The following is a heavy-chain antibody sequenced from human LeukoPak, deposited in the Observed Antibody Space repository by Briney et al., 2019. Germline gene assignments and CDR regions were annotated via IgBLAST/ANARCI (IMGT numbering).Heavy chain of an antibody. D-gene: IGHD3-3*01. Sequence: PSETLSLTCTVSGGSISSSSYYWGCIRQPPGKGLEWIGSIYYSGSTYYNPSLKSRVTISVATPKNQFSLKLSSVPAPDTPVYYCARLGSPYYDFWTSTNYYYYGMDVWGQGTTVTVSS. CDR3: ARLGSPYYDFWTSTNYYYYGMDV. J-gene: IGHJ6*02. CDR1: GGSISSSSYY. V-gene: IGHV4-39*01. CDR2: IYYSGST.